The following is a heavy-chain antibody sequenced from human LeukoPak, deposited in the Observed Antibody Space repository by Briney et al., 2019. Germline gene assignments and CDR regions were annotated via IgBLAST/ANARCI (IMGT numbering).Heavy chain of an antibody. CDR2: IYTSGGT. CDR1: GGSISSYY. D-gene: IGHD2-2*01. Sequence: SETLSLTCTVSGGSISSYYWSWIRQPAGKGLEWIGRIYTSGGTNYNPSLKSRVTMSVDTSKNQFSLKLSSVTAADTAVYYCARARGYCSSTSCSWDLDYWGQGTLVTVSS. J-gene: IGHJ4*02. V-gene: IGHV4-4*07. CDR3: ARARGYCSSTSCSWDLDY.